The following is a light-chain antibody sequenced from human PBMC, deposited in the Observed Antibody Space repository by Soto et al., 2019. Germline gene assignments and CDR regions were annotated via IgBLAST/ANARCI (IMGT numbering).Light chain of an antibody. J-gene: IGKJ1*01. CDR2: AAS. CDR3: QQSYSTPPT. Sequence: IHMTQSPSSRSAPVGDRVTITFRASQSISSYLNWYQQKPGKAPKLLIYAASSLQSGVPSRFSGSGSGTDFTLTISSLQPEDFATYYCQQSYSTPPTFGQGTKVDIK. CDR1: QSISSY. V-gene: IGKV1-39*01.